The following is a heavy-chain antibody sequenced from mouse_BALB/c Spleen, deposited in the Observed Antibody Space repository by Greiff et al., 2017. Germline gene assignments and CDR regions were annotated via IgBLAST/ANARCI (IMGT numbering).Heavy chain of an antibody. CDR1: GYFFTSYW. D-gene: IGHD2-1*01. CDR3: ERGSYDNYEYFDV. CDR2: IYPRTGST. J-gene: IGHJ1*01. V-gene: IGHV1S132*01. Sequence: VQLQQSGAELVRPGASVKLSCTTSGYFFTSYWIHWVKQRSGQGLEWIARIYPRTGSTYYNEKFKGKATLTADKSSSTAYMQLSSLKSEDSAVYFCERGSYDNYEYFDVWGAGTTVTVSS.